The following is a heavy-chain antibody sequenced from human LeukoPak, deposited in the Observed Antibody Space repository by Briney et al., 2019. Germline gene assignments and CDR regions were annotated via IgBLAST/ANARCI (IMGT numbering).Heavy chain of an antibody. CDR3: ARDRIAVAGPHFDY. V-gene: IGHV3-48*04. CDR2: ISSSSSTI. J-gene: IGHJ4*02. CDR1: GFTFSSYS. D-gene: IGHD6-19*01. Sequence: GGSLRLSCAASGFTFSSYSVNWVRQAPGKGLEWVSYISSSSSTIYYADSVKGRFTISRDNAKNSLYLQMNSLRAEDTAVYYCARDRIAVAGPHFDYWGQGTLVTVSS.